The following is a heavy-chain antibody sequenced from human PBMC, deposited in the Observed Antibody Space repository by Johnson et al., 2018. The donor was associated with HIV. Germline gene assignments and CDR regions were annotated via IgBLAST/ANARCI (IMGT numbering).Heavy chain of an antibody. V-gene: IGHV3-23*04. CDR3: AKDQNRDVAFDI. CDR1: GFTFSTYV. CDR2: ISDSGDSA. D-gene: IGHD1-14*01. Sequence: EQLVESGGGLVQPGGSLRLSCAASGFTFSTYVMTWVRQAPGKGLEWVSSISDSGDSAFHADSVKGRFTISRDNSKNTLYLQMNSLRAEDTAVYYFAKDQNRDVAFDIWGQGTMVTVSS. J-gene: IGHJ3*02.